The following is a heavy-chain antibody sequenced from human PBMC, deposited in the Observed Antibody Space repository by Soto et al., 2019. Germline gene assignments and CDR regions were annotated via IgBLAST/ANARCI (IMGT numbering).Heavy chain of an antibody. CDR1: GFTFNSYG. CDR2: ISGSGDST. J-gene: IGHJ1*01. V-gene: IGHV3-23*01. D-gene: IGHD6-19*01. Sequence: GGSLRLSCTASGFTFNSYGMHWVRQAPGKGLEWVLGISGSGDSTYYADSVKGRFTISRDNSKNTLYLQMNSLRAEDTAVYYCAKGVPGIAVAGTGYFQHWGQGTLVTVS. CDR3: AKGVPGIAVAGTGYFQH.